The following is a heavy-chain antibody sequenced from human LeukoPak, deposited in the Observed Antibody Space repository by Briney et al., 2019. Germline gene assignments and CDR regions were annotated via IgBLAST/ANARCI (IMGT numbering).Heavy chain of an antibody. D-gene: IGHD3-16*01. CDR1: GFAFSSYE. Sequence: GGSLRLSCAASGFAFSSYEMNWVRQAPGEGLEWVSYISSNADTIYYADSVKGRFTISRDNAKKSLYLQMHSLRVEDTAVYYCSSAYGGLLDHWGQGTLVTVSS. CDR3: SSAYGGLLDH. V-gene: IGHV3-48*03. J-gene: IGHJ4*02. CDR2: ISSNADTI.